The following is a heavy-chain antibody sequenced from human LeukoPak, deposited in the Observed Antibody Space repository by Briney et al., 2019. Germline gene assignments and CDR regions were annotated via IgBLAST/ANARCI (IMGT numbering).Heavy chain of an antibody. CDR1: GGSVSSSNYY. Sequence: SGTLSLTCTVSGGSVSSSNYYWSWIRQPPGKGLEWVGFFSYNVHSIYNPSLKSRVTISVDTSKNQFSLRLSSVTAADTAIYYCARVSVAGTRPDYWGQGTQVTVPS. D-gene: IGHD6-13*01. CDR2: FSYNVHS. J-gene: IGHJ4*02. CDR3: ARVSVAGTRPDY. V-gene: IGHV4-61*01.